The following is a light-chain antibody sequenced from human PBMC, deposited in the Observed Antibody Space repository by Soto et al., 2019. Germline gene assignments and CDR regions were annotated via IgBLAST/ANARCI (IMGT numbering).Light chain of an antibody. CDR2: GVT. J-gene: IGLJ1*01. Sequence: QSALTQPASVSGSPGQSITISCTGTSSDVGSYNLVSWYQQHPGKAPKFMIYGVTKRPSGVSNRFSGSKSGNTASLTTSGLQAEDEADYYCCSYAGSNTYVFGTGTKLTVL. CDR3: CSYAGSNTYV. CDR1: SSDVGSYNL. V-gene: IGLV2-23*02.